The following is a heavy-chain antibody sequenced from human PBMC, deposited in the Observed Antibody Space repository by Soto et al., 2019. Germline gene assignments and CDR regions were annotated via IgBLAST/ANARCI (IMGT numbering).Heavy chain of an antibody. CDR2: IYHSGST. CDR1: GYSISSGYY. Sequence: SETLSLTCAVSGYSISSGYYWGWIRQPPGKGPEWIGSIYHSGSTYYNPSLKSRVPISVDTSKNQFSLKLSSVTAADTAVYYCAGTIFGEDYYYYYGMDVWGQGTTVTVSS. D-gene: IGHD3-3*01. J-gene: IGHJ6*02. CDR3: AGTIFGEDYYYYYGMDV. V-gene: IGHV4-38-2*01.